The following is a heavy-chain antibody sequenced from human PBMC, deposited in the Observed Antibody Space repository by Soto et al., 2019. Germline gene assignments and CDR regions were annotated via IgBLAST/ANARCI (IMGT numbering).Heavy chain of an antibody. V-gene: IGHV1-3*01. J-gene: IGHJ6*02. CDR3: ARGPYCSSTSCYYYGMDV. D-gene: IGHD2-2*01. CDR1: GYTFTSYP. Sequence: ASVKVSCKASGYTFTSYPSDWVRQTPGQRLEWMGWINAGNGNTKYSQKFQGRVTITRDTSASTAYMELSSLRSEDTAVYYCARGPYCSSTSCYYYGMDVWGQGTTVTVSS. CDR2: INAGNGNT.